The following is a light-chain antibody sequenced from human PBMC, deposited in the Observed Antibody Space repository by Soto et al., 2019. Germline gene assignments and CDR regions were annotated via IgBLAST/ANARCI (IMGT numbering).Light chain of an antibody. CDR3: SSYEGTNNHNV. CDR1: GSDVGFYSY. J-gene: IGLJ1*01. Sequence: QSVLGQPPSASGSPGHSFTISCTGSGSDVGFYSYVSWYQQHPGKVPKLLIYEVTKRPSGVPDRFSGSKSGNTASLTVSGLQAEDEADYYCSSYEGTNNHNVFGTGTKVTVL. V-gene: IGLV2-8*01. CDR2: EVT.